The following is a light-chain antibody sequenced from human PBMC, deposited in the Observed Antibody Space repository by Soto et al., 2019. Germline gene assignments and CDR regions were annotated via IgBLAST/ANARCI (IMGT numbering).Light chain of an antibody. V-gene: IGKV3-11*01. Sequence: EIVLTQSPATLSLSPGERATLSCRASQSVSSYLAWYQQKPGQAPRLLIYDASNRATGIPARFSGSGSGTDFTLTISSLEPEDFAVCYCQQRNNWPITFGQGTRLEIK. CDR2: DAS. CDR1: QSVSSY. CDR3: QQRNNWPIT. J-gene: IGKJ5*01.